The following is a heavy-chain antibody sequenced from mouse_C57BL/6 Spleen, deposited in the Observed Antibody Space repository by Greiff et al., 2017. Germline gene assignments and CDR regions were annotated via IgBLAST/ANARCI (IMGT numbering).Heavy chain of an antibody. CDR3: ARDFPPWGAY. J-gene: IGHJ3*01. CDR2: ISYDGSN. Sequence: EVQLQESGPGLVKPSQSLSLTCSVTGYSITSGYYWNWIRQFPGNKLEWMGYISYDGSNNYNPSLKNRISITRDTSKNQFFLKLNSVTTEDTATYYCARDFPPWGAYWGQGTLVTVSA. CDR1: GYSITSGYY. V-gene: IGHV3-6*01.